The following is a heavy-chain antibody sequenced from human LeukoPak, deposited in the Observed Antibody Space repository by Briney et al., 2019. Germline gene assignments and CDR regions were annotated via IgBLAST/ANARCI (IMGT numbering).Heavy chain of an antibody. CDR2: IYTSGST. D-gene: IGHD6-19*01. CDR1: GGSISSGSYY. Sequence: SETLSLTCTVSGGSISSGSYYWSWIRQPPGKGLEWIGRIYTSGSTNYNPSLKSRVTISVDTSKNQFSLKLSSVTAADTAVYYCARDSQKSGWLDYWGQGTLVTVSS. CDR3: ARDSQKSGWLDY. J-gene: IGHJ4*02. V-gene: IGHV4-61*02.